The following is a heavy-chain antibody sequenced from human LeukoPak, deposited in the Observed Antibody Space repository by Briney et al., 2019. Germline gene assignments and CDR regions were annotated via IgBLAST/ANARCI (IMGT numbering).Heavy chain of an antibody. D-gene: IGHD2-21*01. Sequence: SETLSLTCTVSGGSISSYYWSWIRQPPGKGLEWIGYIYYSGSTYYNPSLRSRVTISVDTSKNQFSLKLRSVTAADTAVYYCARPLPRLSWVDPWGQGILVTVSS. J-gene: IGHJ5*02. V-gene: IGHV4-59*08. CDR3: ARPLPRLSWVDP. CDR1: GGSISSYY. CDR2: IYYSGST.